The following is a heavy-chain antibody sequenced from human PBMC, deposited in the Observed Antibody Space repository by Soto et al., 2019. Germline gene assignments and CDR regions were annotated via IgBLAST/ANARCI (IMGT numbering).Heavy chain of an antibody. CDR3: AKWGRGFDL. CDR1: GFTFSSYG. CDR2: ISYDGSYK. Sequence: QVQLVESGGGVVQPGRSLRLSCAASGFTFSSYGMHWVCQAPGKGLEWVAVISYDGSYKYYADSVKGRFTISRDNSKKRVYLPMNSLRAEDTAVYYCAKWGRGFDLWGRGTLVTVSS. D-gene: IGHD3-10*01. J-gene: IGHJ2*01. V-gene: IGHV3-30*18.